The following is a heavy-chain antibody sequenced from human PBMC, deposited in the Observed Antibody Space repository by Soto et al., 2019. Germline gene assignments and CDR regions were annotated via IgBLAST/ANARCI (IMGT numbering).Heavy chain of an antibody. CDR3: ARGISTPGIDF. CDR2: ISSTSPI. J-gene: IGHJ4*02. Sequence: ESGGGLVKSGGSLRVSCAASAFTFSDYYMKWVRQAPGKGLYWVSSISSTSPIYYADSVKGRFTISRDNAQNSLYLQMNSLRGEDTAVYYCARGISTPGIDFWGQGTLVTVSS. V-gene: IGHV3-11*01. CDR1: AFTFSDYY. D-gene: IGHD2-15*01.